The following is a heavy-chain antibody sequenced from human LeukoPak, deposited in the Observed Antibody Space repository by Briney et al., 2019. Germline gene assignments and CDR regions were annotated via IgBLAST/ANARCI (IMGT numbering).Heavy chain of an antibody. J-gene: IGHJ6*03. Sequence: GGSLRLSCAASGFTFSSYAMHWVRQAPGKGLEWVAVISYDGSNKYYADSVKGRFTISRDNSKNTLYLQMNSLRSEDTAVYHCAGTYYYYMDVWGKGTTVTVSS. CDR1: GFTFSSYA. CDR3: AGTYYYYMDV. V-gene: IGHV3-30-3*01. CDR2: ISYDGSNK.